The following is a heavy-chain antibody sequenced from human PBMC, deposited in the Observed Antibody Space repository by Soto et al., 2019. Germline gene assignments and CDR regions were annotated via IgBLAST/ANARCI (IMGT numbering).Heavy chain of an antibody. CDR2: INHSGST. D-gene: IGHD2-15*01. CDR1: GGSFSGYY. J-gene: IGHJ5*02. Sequence: QVQLQQWGAGLLKPSETLSLTCAVYGGSFSGYYWSWIRQPPGKGLEWIGEINHSGSTNYNPSLRGRVTISVDTSKNQFSLKLSSVTAADTAVYYCARASRYCSGGSCRSWFDPWGQGTLVTVSS. CDR3: ARASRYCSGGSCRSWFDP. V-gene: IGHV4-34*01.